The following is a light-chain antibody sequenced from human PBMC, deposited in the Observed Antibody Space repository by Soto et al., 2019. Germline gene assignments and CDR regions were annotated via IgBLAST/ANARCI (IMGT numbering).Light chain of an antibody. Sequence: DIQVTQSPSSLSASVGDRVNITCRASQGISNYLAWYQQKPGKVPKLLIYAASTLQSGVPSRFSGSGSGTDFTLTISSLQPEDVATYYCQNYNSAPFTFGGGTKVDIK. V-gene: IGKV1-27*01. CDR3: QNYNSAPFT. J-gene: IGKJ4*01. CDR1: QGISNY. CDR2: AAS.